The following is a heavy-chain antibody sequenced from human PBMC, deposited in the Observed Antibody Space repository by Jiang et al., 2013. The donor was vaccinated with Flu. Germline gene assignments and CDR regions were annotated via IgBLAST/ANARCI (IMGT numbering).Heavy chain of an antibody. D-gene: IGHD1-26*01. CDR2: YPGDSDT. V-gene: IGHV5-51*01. J-gene: IGHJ4*02. CDR3: ARHPRIGGSLDY. Sequence: YPGDSDTRYSPSFQGQVTISADKSISTAYLQWSSLKASDTAMYYCARHPRIGGSLDYWGQGILVTVSS.